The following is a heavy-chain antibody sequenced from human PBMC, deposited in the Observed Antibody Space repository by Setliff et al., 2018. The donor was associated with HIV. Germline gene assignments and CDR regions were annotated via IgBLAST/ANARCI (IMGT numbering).Heavy chain of an antibody. Sequence: GASVKVSCKASGGPFSSYAISWVRQAPGQGLEWLGGIIPNIGVANYAQKFQGRVTITADESTSTAYMQLSSLRSEDTAVYYCARAGGSYLGAFDIWGQGTMVTVSS. J-gene: IGHJ3*02. CDR3: ARAGGSYLGAFDI. V-gene: IGHV1-69*10. CDR1: GGPFSSYA. CDR2: IIPNIGVA. D-gene: IGHD1-26*01.